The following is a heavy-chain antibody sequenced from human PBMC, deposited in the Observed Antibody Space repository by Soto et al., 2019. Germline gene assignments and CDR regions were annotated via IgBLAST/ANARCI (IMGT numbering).Heavy chain of an antibody. CDR2: FSGRGGTT. Sequence: EVQLLESGGGLVQPGGSLRLSCAASGFTFSSYAMSWVRQATGKGLEWGSGFSGRGGTTYYADSVKCRFTFSRDNSKNTLYLQMNSLRAEDTAVYYCAKTANGWFSAFDIWGQGTMVTVSS. CDR3: AKTANGWFSAFDI. D-gene: IGHD6-19*01. J-gene: IGHJ3*02. V-gene: IGHV3-23*01. CDR1: GFTFSSYA.